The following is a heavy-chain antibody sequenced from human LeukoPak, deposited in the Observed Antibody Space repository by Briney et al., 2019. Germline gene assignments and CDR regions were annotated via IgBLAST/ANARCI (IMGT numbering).Heavy chain of an antibody. CDR2: ISAYSGGT. Sequence: ASVKVSCKASGYTFTSYGISWVRQAPGQGLEWMGWISAYSGGTNYAQKFQGRVTMTRDTSISAAYMELSRLRSDDTAVHYCARDPRSFSYSSSWYTKGRYNWFDSWGQGTLVTVSS. CDR3: ARDPRSFSYSSSWYTKGRYNWFDS. J-gene: IGHJ5*01. D-gene: IGHD6-13*01. CDR1: GYTFTSYG. V-gene: IGHV1-2*02.